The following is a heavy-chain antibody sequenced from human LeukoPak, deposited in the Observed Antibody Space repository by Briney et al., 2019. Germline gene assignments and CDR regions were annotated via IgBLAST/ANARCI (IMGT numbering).Heavy chain of an antibody. J-gene: IGHJ4*02. V-gene: IGHV3-23*01. CDR1: GFTFSSYA. CDR3: AKAPVTSCRGAYCYPFDS. D-gene: IGHD2-21*01. Sequence: GGPLRLSCAASGFTFSSYAMSWVRQAPGKGLEWVSVISATDGSTYYADSVKGRFTISRDNSKNTLYLQMNSLRAEDAAVYFCAKAPVTSCRGAYCYPFDSWGQGTLVTVSS. CDR2: ISATDGST.